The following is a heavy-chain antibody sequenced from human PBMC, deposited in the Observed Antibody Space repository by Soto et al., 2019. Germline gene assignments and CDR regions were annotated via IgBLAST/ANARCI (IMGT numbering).Heavy chain of an antibody. Sequence: QLQLQESGPGLVKPSETLSLTCTVSGGSISSSSYYWGWIRQPPGKGLEWIGSIYYSGSTYYNPSLKSRVTISVDTSKNQFSLKLSSVTAADTAVYYCATDSTTLVEMATYYFDYWGQGTLVTVSS. V-gene: IGHV4-39*02. CDR2: IYYSGST. CDR3: ATDSTTLVEMATYYFDY. CDR1: GGSISSSSYY. D-gene: IGHD5-12*01. J-gene: IGHJ4*02.